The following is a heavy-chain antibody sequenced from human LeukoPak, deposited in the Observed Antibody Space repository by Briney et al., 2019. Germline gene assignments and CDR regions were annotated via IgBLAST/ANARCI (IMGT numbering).Heavy chain of an antibody. CDR1: GDSISSHY. V-gene: IGHV4-59*11. CDR2: IYYSGGT. J-gene: IGHJ4*02. D-gene: IGHD3-22*01. CDR3: ARRSGVLDSRDYRYHFDF. Sequence: SETLSLTCIVSGDSISSHYWSWIRQPPGKGLEYIGYIYYSGGTDYNPSLKSRVTISLDTSKNQFSLNLTSVTAADTAVYYCARRSGVLDSRDYRYHFDFWGQGTLVTVSS.